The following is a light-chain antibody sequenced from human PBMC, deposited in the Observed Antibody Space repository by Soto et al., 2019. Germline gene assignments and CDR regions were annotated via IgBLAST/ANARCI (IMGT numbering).Light chain of an antibody. CDR1: SSNIGAGYD. CDR2: ANS. CDR3: QSYDSSLIVSKV. V-gene: IGLV1-40*01. Sequence: QSVLKQPPSVSGAPGQRVTISCSGSSSNIGAGYDVQWYRQFPGTAPKLIIYANSDGPSGVPDRFSGSKSGTSASLAITGLQAEDEADYYCQSYDSSLIVSKVFGTGTKVTVL. J-gene: IGLJ1*01.